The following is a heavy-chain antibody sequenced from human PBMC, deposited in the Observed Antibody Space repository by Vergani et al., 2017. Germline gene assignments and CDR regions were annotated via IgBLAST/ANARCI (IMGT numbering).Heavy chain of an antibody. CDR1: GFTFDDYA. V-gene: IGHV3-9*01. CDR3: AKSARANLNWSISYYFDY. Sequence: VQLVESGGGLVQPGRSLRLSCAASGFTFDDYAMHWVRQAPGKGLEWVSGISWNSGSIGYADSVKGRFTISRDNAKNSLYLQMNSLRAEDTALYYCAKSARANLNWSISYYFDYWGQGTLVTVSS. D-gene: IGHD1-1*01. CDR2: ISWNSGSI. J-gene: IGHJ4*02.